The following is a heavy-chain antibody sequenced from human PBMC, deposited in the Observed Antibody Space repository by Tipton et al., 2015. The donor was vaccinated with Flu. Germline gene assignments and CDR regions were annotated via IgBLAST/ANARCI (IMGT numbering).Heavy chain of an antibody. CDR2: IYVSGRT. Sequence: TLSLTCTVSGGSINSYYWSWIRQPAGKGLEWIGRIYVSGRTNYSPSLKSRVTMSVDTSKNQFSLKVNTVTAADTAVYYCARVRFIGARAYFDLWGRGTLVTVSS. CDR1: GGSINSYY. V-gene: IGHV4-4*07. D-gene: IGHD6-13*01. CDR3: ARVRFIGARAYFDL. J-gene: IGHJ2*01.